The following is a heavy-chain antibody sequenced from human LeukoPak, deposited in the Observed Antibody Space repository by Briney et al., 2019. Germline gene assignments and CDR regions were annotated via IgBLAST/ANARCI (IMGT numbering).Heavy chain of an antibody. CDR2: IYYSGST. CDR3: AYYYDSSGYWG. Sequence: SETLSLTCAVSGGSISSGDYYWSWIRQPPGKGLEWIGYIYYSGSTYYNPSLKSRVTISVDTSKNQFSLKLSSVTAADTAVYYCAYYYDSSGYWGWGQGTLVTVSS. D-gene: IGHD3-22*01. V-gene: IGHV4-30-4*01. J-gene: IGHJ4*02. CDR1: GGSISSGDYY.